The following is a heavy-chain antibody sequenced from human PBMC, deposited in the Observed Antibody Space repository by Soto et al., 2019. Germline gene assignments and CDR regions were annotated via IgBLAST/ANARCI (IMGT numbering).Heavy chain of an antibody. J-gene: IGHJ4*02. V-gene: IGHV1-69*13. CDR2: IIPLFGTA. CDR1: GVTFSSET. D-gene: IGHD3-10*01. Sequence: SVKVSCKASGVTFSSETLGWVRQAPGQGLEWVGGIIPLFGTASYAQKFQGRVTITADESTSTVYMGLSSLRSDDTAVYFCATELGENPASPFDAWGQGTLVTVSS. CDR3: ATELGENPASPFDA.